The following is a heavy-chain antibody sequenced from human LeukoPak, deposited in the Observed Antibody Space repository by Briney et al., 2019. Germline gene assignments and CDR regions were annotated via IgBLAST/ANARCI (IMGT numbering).Heavy chain of an antibody. CDR3: ARAYYYYMDV. CDR1: GGSFSGYY. CDR2: INHSGST. Sequence: SETLSLTCAVYGGSFSGYYWSWIRQPPGKGLEWIGEINHSGSTNYNPSLKSRVTISVDTSKNQFSLKLSSVTAADTAVYYCARAYYYYMDVWGKGTTVSVSS. J-gene: IGHJ6*03. V-gene: IGHV4-34*01.